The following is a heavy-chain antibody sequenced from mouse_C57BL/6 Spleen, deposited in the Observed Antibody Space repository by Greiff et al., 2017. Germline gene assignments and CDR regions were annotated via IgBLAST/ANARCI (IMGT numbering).Heavy chain of an antibody. Sequence: EVKVVESGGGLVKPGGSLKLSCAASGFTFSSYAMSWVRQTPEKRLEWVATISDGGSYTYYPDNVKGRFTISRDNAKNNLYLQMSHLKSEDTAMYYCARDRVVTSFDYWGQGTTLTVSS. V-gene: IGHV5-4*01. J-gene: IGHJ2*01. CDR1: GFTFSSYA. CDR3: ARDRVVTSFDY. D-gene: IGHD2-2*01. CDR2: ISDGGSYT.